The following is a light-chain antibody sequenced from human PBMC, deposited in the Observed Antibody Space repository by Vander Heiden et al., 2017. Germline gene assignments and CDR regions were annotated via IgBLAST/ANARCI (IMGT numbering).Light chain of an antibody. Sequence: DIEMTQSPSTLPASVGDRVTIICRASQNVSRWLSWFQQKPGKATKVLIYKASTLKRGVPSRFSGSGSGTEFTLTISSLQPDDFATYYCQQYNTYPSITFGQGTRLDIK. V-gene: IGKV1-5*03. CDR1: QNVSRW. CDR2: KAS. CDR3: QQYNTYPSIT. J-gene: IGKJ5*01.